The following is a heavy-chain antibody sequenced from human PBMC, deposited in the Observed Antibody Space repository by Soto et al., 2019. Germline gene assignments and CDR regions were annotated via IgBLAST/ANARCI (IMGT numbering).Heavy chain of an antibody. CDR3: ATVTRSGWD. CDR2: ISGSSRYI. V-gene: IGHV3-21*01. D-gene: IGHD6-19*01. Sequence: EVQLVESGGGLVKPGGSLRVSCAASGFTFSSYSMNWVRQAPGKGLEWVSSISGSSRYIYYADAVKGRFTISRDNAKNSLYRQMSSLRVEDTAVYYCATVTRSGWDWGQGTLVTVSS. CDR1: GFTFSSYS. J-gene: IGHJ4*02.